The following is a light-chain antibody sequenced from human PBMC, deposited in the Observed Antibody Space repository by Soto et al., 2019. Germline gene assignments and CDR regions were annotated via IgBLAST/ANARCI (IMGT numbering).Light chain of an antibody. CDR2: TKS. J-gene: IGKJ3*01. Sequence: EIVLTQSPATLSLSPGERATLSCRASQSVSKSLAWYQQKPGQAPRLLIYTKSNRATGIPDRFSGSGSRTDFTLTISSLEPEDFAVYYCQQGNNWPLFTFGPGSKVDIK. CDR1: QSVSKS. CDR3: QQGNNWPLFT. V-gene: IGKV3-11*01.